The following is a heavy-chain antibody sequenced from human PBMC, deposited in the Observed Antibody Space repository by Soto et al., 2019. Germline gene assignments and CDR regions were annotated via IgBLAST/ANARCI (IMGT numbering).Heavy chain of an antibody. CDR3: AQVRYSSPKCYYDGRDV. CDR1: RVAFSKFI. D-gene: IGHD6-19*01. J-gene: IGHJ6*04. Sequence: QAQLEQSGGEVKKPGSSVKVSCKASRVAFSKFIVTWVRQAPGLGLEWVGGSIPIFGTATYAQKFQGRVTINAGESTSTSYLEVNKLTSEDTAVYYCAQVRYSSPKCYYDGRDVWGKGTTVTVSS. V-gene: IGHV1-69*01. CDR2: SIPIFGTA.